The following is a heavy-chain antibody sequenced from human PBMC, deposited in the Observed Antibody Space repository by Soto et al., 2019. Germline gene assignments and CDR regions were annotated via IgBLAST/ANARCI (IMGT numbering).Heavy chain of an antibody. CDR2: MNPNSGNT. D-gene: IGHD1-20*01. V-gene: IGHV1-8*01. CDR3: AAEVGSVYYYYYGMDV. J-gene: IGHJ6*02. Sequence: GASVKVSCKASGYTFTSYDINWVRQATGQGLEWMGWMNPNSGNTGYAQKFQGRVTMTRNTSISTAYMELSSLRSEDTAVYYCAAEVGSVYYYYYGMDVWGQGTTVTVS. CDR1: GYTFTSYD.